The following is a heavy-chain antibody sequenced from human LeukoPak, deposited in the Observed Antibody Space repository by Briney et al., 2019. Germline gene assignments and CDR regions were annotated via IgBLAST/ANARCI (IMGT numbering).Heavy chain of an antibody. CDR1: GFTFSSYE. CDR3: ARTAYCSSTSCYAGTGWFDP. D-gene: IGHD2-2*01. J-gene: IGHJ5*02. CDR2: ISSSSSTI. Sequence: GGSLRLSCAASGFTFSSYEMNWVRQATGKGLEWVSYISSSSSTIYYADSVKGRFTISRDNAKNSLYLQMNSLRAEDTAVYYCARTAYCSSTSCYAGTGWFDPWGQGTLVTVSS. V-gene: IGHV3-48*03.